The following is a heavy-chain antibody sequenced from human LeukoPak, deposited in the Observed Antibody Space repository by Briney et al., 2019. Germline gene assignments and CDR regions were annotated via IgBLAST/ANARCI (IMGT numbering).Heavy chain of an antibody. CDR1: GFPFKDYY. Sequence: GESLKISCAASGFPFKDYYIGWIRQAPGEGLEWVSYITNSGNKVYNADSVKGRFTISRDNARNSLYLQMNSLRAEDTAVYFCARAFSDGFDIWGQGTMVTVSS. V-gene: IGHV3-11*04. CDR2: ITNSGNKV. CDR3: ARAFSDGFDI. J-gene: IGHJ3*02.